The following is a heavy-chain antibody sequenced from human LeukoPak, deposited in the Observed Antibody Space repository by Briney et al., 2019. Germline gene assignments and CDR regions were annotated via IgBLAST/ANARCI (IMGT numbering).Heavy chain of an antibody. CDR1: GFTFTGHS. D-gene: IGHD4-17*01. J-gene: IGHJ3*02. V-gene: IGHV3-30*04. CDR3: AHYGDYGLDAFDI. Sequence: GGPLRLSCVASGFTFTGHSMHWVRQAPGKGLEWVAVVGVDERTIFYADSLKGRFTVSRDNSKNTLYLQMNSLRAEDTAVYYCAHYGDYGLDAFDIWGQGTMVTVSS. CDR2: VGVDERTI.